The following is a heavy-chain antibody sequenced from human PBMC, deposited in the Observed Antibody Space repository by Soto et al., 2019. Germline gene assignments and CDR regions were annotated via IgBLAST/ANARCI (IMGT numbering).Heavy chain of an antibody. Sequence: GGSLRLSCAASGFTFSSYWMSWVRQAPGKGLEWVANIKQDGSEKYYVDSVKGRFAISRDNAKNSLYLQMNSLRAEDTAVYYCARDFALPPDYYYYGMDVWGQGTTVTVSS. CDR2: IKQDGSEK. V-gene: IGHV3-7*03. CDR1: GFTFSSYW. CDR3: ARDFALPPDYYYYGMDV. J-gene: IGHJ6*02.